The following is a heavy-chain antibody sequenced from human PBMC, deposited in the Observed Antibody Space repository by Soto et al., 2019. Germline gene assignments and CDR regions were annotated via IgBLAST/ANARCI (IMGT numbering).Heavy chain of an antibody. CDR2: IGLGNDDT. J-gene: IGHJ3*02. D-gene: IGHD1-20*01. Sequence: VQLLESGGGLVQPGGSLRLSCAASGFSFSIYAMSWVQQAAGKGLECVSGIGLGNDDTYYADSVKGRFIISRDNSKYTVSLQMNGLRVEDTAIYYCAKDRMDHNSVWDPFDIWGQGTTVTVSS. CDR1: GFSFSIYA. CDR3: AKDRMDHNSVWDPFDI. V-gene: IGHV3-23*01.